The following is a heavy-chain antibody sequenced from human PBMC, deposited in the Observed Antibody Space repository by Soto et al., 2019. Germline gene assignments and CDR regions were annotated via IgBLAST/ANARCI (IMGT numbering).Heavy chain of an antibody. CDR1: GYTFITYG. J-gene: IGHJ4*02. CDR3: ARGPADYYDNSANYFLDY. D-gene: IGHD3-22*01. CDR2: ISTYNGNT. V-gene: IGHV1-18*01. Sequence: QVQLVQSGAEVNKPGASVKVSCKASGYTFITYGVSWVRQAPGQGLDWLGWISTYNGNTRDAERLQGRVTMTTDTSTNTASMELRNLRSDDTAVYYCARGPADYYDNSANYFLDYWGQGTLVTVSS.